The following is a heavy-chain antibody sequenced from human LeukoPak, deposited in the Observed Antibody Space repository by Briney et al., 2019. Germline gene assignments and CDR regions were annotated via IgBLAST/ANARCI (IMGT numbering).Heavy chain of an antibody. CDR2: ISSSSSNI. J-gene: IGHJ6*03. Sequence: GGYLRLSCAASGFTFSSYSMTWVRQAPGKGLEWVSYISSSSSNIYYADSVKGRFTISRDNAKNSLYLQMNSLRAEDTAVYYCAREEYNWNQNAYYYYMDVWGKGTTVTVSS. V-gene: IGHV3-48*01. CDR3: AREEYNWNQNAYYYYMDV. D-gene: IGHD1-20*01. CDR1: GFTFSSYS.